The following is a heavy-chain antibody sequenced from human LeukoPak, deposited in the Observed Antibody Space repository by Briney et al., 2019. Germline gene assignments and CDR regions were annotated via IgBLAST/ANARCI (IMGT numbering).Heavy chain of an antibody. J-gene: IGHJ4*02. Sequence: SETLSLTCTVSGGSISSYYWSWIRQPPGNGLEWIGYIYYSGSTNYNPSLKSRVTISVDTSKNQFSLKLSSVTAADTAVYYCASVCSGGRCYWGYFDYWGQGTLVTVSS. V-gene: IGHV4-59*08. CDR1: GGSISSYY. CDR2: IYYSGST. CDR3: ASVCSGGRCYWGYFDY. D-gene: IGHD2-15*01.